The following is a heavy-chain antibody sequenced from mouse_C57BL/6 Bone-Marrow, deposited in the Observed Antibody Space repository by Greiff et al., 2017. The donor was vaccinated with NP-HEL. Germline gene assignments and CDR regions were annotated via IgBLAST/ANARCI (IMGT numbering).Heavy chain of an antibody. CDR3: ARGWLKDY. CDR1: GYSFTGYY. J-gene: IGHJ2*01. CDR2: INPSTGGT. V-gene: IGHV1-42*01. D-gene: IGHD1-1*02. Sequence: LMEPGASVKISCKASGYSFTGYYMNWVKQSPEKSLEWIGEINPSTGGTTYNQKFKAKATLTVDKSSSTAYMQLKSLTSEDSAVYYCARGWLKDYWGQGTTLTVSS.